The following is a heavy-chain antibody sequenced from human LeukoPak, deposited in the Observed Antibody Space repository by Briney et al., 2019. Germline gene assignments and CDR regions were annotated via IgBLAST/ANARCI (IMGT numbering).Heavy chain of an antibody. D-gene: IGHD5-18*01. J-gene: IGHJ6*02. CDR1: DYTFITYG. V-gene: IGHV1-18*01. CDR2: ISPYNGNT. Sequence: ASVKVPCKASDYTFITYGIAWVRQAPGQGLEWMGWISPYNGNTNYAQKFQGRVTVTTDTSASTAYMELRSLRSDDTALYYCARVMHWDKPMARGRGMDVWGQGTTVTVSS. CDR3: ARVMHWDKPMARGRGMDV.